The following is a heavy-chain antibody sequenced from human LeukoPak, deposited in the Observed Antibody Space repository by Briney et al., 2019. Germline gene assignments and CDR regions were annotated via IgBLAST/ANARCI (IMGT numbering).Heavy chain of an antibody. Sequence: PSETLSLTCTVSGGSISSSSYYWGWIRQPPGKGLEWIGSIYYSGSTYYNPSLKSRVTISVDTSKNQFSLKLSSVTAADTAVYYCARDVGSSGWYSGLAEYFQHWGQGTLVTVSS. D-gene: IGHD6-19*01. V-gene: IGHV4-39*02. CDR2: IYYSGST. J-gene: IGHJ1*01. CDR3: ARDVGSSGWYSGLAEYFQH. CDR1: GGSISSSSYY.